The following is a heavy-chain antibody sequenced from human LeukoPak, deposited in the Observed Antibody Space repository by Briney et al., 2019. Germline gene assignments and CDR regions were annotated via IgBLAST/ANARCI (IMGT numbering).Heavy chain of an antibody. D-gene: IGHD3-9*01. CDR3: AKDGGDDILTGYYKHDY. CDR2: IASDGSST. Sequence: GGSLRLSCAASGFTFSSYWMNWVRQAPGKGLVWVSRIASDGSSTTYADSVKGRFSISRDNSKNTLYLQMNSLRAEDTAVYYCAKDGGDDILTGYYKHDYWGQGTLVTVSS. V-gene: IGHV3-74*01. J-gene: IGHJ4*02. CDR1: GFTFSSYW.